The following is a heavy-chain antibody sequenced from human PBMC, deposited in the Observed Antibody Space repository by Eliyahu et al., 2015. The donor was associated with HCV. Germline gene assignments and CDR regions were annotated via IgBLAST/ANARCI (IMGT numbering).Heavy chain of an antibody. V-gene: IGHV4-31*03. D-gene: IGHD3-10*01. Sequence: QVQLQESGPGLVKPSQTLSLTCTVXGGAIDSIGYYWTWIRQRPGKGLEWIAYIDPSGGAGYNPSLQSRVTISRDTSKNQFSLRLTSVTAADTAVYYCARGQDWFGELSSFDYWGQGSLVTVSS. CDR2: IDPSGGA. CDR1: GGAIDSIGYY. J-gene: IGHJ4*02. CDR3: ARGQDWFGELSSFDY.